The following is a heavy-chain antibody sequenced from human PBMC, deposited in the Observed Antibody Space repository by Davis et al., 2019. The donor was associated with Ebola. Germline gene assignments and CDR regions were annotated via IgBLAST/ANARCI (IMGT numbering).Heavy chain of an antibody. Sequence: GSLKISFASSGFTFSPYWMRWVRQAPGKRLDWVSTIGGSGGSTFYADSVKGRFTISRDNAKNSLYLQMNSLRAEDTAVYYCARVNLWSRGWGMDVWGKGTTVTVSS. V-gene: IGHV3-23*01. CDR2: IGGSGGST. CDR3: ARVNLWSRGWGMDV. D-gene: IGHD2-21*01. J-gene: IGHJ6*03. CDR1: GFTFSPYW.